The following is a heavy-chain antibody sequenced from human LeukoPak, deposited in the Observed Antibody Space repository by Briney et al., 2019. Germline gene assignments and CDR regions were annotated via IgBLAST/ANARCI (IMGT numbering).Heavy chain of an antibody. Sequence: PGGSLRLSCAASGFTFTTYGMHWVRQAPGKGLEWVAFIWNDGSNKYYADSVKGRFTISRDNAKNSLYLQMNSLRAEDTAVYYCARPLGGFYSSSAYDAFDIWGQGTMVTVSS. CDR3: ARPLGGFYSSSAYDAFDI. V-gene: IGHV3-30*02. CDR1: GFTFTTYG. CDR2: IWNDGSNK. J-gene: IGHJ3*02. D-gene: IGHD6-6*01.